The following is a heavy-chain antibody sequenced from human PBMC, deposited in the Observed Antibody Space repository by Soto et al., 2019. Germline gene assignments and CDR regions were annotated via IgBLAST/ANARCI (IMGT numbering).Heavy chain of an antibody. CDR1: GHTLTEVA. CDR3: AKPPPHRRAMITNINVDS. V-gene: IGHV1-24*01. Sequence: ASVKVSCKISGHTLTEVAIHWVRQAPLKGRGWMGGFDPEGGEAIYAQKWRGRVTVTEDTVTDTVYIELSGLKSDDSAVYYCAKPPPHRRAMITNINVDSWGQGNQVTVSS. D-gene: IGHD3-10*01. CDR2: FDPEGGEA. J-gene: IGHJ4*02.